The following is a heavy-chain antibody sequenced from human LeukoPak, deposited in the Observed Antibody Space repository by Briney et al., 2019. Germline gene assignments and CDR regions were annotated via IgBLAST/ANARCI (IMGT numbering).Heavy chain of an antibody. D-gene: IGHD6-6*01. CDR3: ARGCRRRCIAARTTPPDY. J-gene: IGHJ4*02. CDR2: ISYDGSNK. CDR1: GFTFSSYA. Sequence: GGSLRLSCAASGFTFSSYAMHWVRQAPGKGLEWVAVISYDGSNKYYADSVKGRFTISRDNSKNTLYLQMNSLRAEDTAVYYCARGCRRRCIAARTTPPDYWGQGTLVTVSS. V-gene: IGHV3-30-3*01.